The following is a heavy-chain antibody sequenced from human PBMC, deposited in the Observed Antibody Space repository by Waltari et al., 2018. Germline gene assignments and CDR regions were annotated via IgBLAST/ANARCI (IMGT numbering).Heavy chain of an antibody. J-gene: IGHJ6*02. V-gene: IGHV1-69*05. Sequence: QVQLVQSGAEVKKPGSSVKVYCKASGGTFSSYAISWVRQAPGQGLEWMGGIIPIFGTANYAQKFQCRVTITTDESTSTAYMELSSLRAEDTAVYYCASQGVSIAAAGISYYYYGMYVWGQGTTVTVSS. CDR2: IIPIFGTA. CDR1: GGTFSSYA. CDR3: ASQGVSIAAAGISYYYYGMYV. D-gene: IGHD6-13*01.